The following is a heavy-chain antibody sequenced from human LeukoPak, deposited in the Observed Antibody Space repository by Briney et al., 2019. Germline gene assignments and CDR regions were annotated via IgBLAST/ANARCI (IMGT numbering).Heavy chain of an antibody. D-gene: IGHD3-22*01. V-gene: IGHV3-33*01. J-gene: IGHJ4*02. CDR2: IWYDGSNK. Sequence: GSLRLSCAASGFTFSSYGMHWVRQAPGKGLEWVAVIWYDGSNKYYADSVKGRFTISRDNSKNTLYLQMNSLRAEDTAVYYCAGGGGFITFDYWGQGTLVTVSS. CDR1: GFTFSSYG. CDR3: AGGGGFITFDY.